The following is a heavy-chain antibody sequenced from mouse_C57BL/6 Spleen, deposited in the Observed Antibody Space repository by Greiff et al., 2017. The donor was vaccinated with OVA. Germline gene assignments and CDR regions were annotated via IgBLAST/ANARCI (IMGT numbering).Heavy chain of an antibody. J-gene: IGHJ3*01. D-gene: IGHD2-4*01. CDR3: ARGNYDEAWFAY. Sequence: EVKLVESGGGLVKPGGSLKLSCAASGFTFSDYGKHWVRQAPEKGLEWVAYISSGSSTIYYADTVKGRFTISRDNAKNTLFLQMTSLRSEDTAMYYCARGNYDEAWFAYWGQGTLVTVSA. V-gene: IGHV5-17*01. CDR2: ISSGSSTI. CDR1: GFTFSDYG.